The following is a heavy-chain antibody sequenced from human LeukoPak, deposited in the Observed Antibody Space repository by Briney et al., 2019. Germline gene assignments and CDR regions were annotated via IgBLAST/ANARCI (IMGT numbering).Heavy chain of an antibody. CDR2: IYTGGST. D-gene: IGHD3-10*01. CDR3: ARDGVVRGVITESDY. Sequence: GGSLRLSCAASGFTVSSNYMSWVRQAPGKGLEWVSLIYTGGSTYYADSVKGRFTIYRDNSKNTLYLQMNSLRAEDTAMYYCARDGVVRGVITESDYWGQGTLVTVSS. CDR1: GFTVSSNY. V-gene: IGHV3-66*01. J-gene: IGHJ4*02.